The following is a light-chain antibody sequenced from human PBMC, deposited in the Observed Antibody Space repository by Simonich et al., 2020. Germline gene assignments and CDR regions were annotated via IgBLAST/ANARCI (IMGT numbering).Light chain of an antibody. CDR2: EDN. CDR3: QSYDSSNQV. J-gene: IGLJ3*02. CDR1: SGSIASNY. V-gene: IGLV6-57*01. Sequence: NFMLTQPHSVSESPGKTVTISCTRSSGSIASNYVQWYQQRPGSSPTTVIYEDNQRPSGVPYRFSGSIDSSSNSASLTSSGLKTEDEADYYCQSYDSSNQVFGGGTKLTVL.